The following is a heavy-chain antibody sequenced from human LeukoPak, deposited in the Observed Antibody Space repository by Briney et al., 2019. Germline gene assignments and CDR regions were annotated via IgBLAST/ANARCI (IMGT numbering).Heavy chain of an antibody. CDR2: IKEDGSEE. CDR3: ARGRLCDY. D-gene: IGHD4/OR15-4a*01. Sequence: SXXWXSWVRQAPGKGLEWVANIKEDGSEEHYVDSVKGRFTISRDNAKNSLYLQMNSLRAEDTAVYYCARGRLCDYWGQGTLVTVSS. V-gene: IGHV3-7*01. CDR1: SXXW. J-gene: IGHJ4*02.